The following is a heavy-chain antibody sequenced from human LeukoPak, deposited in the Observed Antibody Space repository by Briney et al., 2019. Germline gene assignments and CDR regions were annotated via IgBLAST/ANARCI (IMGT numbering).Heavy chain of an antibody. CDR1: GFTFSSYW. J-gene: IGHJ4*02. Sequence: PGGSLRFSCAASGFTFSSYWMHWVRQAPGKGLVWVSRINSDGSSTSYADSVKGRFTISRDNAKNTLYLQMNSLRAEDTAVYYCARDSYDFWSGYQFDYWGQGTLVTVSS. D-gene: IGHD3-3*01. CDR2: INSDGSST. CDR3: ARDSYDFWSGYQFDY. V-gene: IGHV3-74*01.